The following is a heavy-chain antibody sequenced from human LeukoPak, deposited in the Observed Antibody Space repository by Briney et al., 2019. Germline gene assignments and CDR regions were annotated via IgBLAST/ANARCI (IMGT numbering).Heavy chain of an antibody. CDR1: GGSISSYY. D-gene: IGHD3-22*01. CDR2: IYYSGST. CDR3: ASMATDSSVYYWFDT. Sequence: SETLSLTCTVSGGSISSYYWSWIRQPPGKGLEWIGYIYYSGSTNYNPSLKSRVTISVDTSKNQFSLKLSSVTAADTAVYYCASMATDSSVYYWFDTWGQGDLVTVSS. V-gene: IGHV4-59*08. J-gene: IGHJ5*02.